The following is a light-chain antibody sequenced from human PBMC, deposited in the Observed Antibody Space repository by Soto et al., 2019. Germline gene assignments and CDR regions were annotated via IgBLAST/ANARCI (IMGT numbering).Light chain of an antibody. V-gene: IGKV3-15*01. CDR3: QQYNNWPQP. CDR2: GAS. Sequence: IVMRQSPATLSVSKGERATLSCRACQSVSSNLAWYQQKPGQAPRLLIYGASTRATGIPARFSGSGSGTEFTLTISSLQSEDFAVYYCQQYNNWPQPFGQGTKV. CDR1: QSVSSN. J-gene: IGKJ1*01.